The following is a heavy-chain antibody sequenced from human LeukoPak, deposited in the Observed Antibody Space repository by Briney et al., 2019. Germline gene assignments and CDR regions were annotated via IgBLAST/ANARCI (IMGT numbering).Heavy chain of an antibody. J-gene: IGHJ4*02. Sequence: SGGSLRLSCAASGFTFSSYWMSWVRQAPGKGLEWVANIKQDGSEKYYVDSVKGRFTISRDNAKNSLYLQMNSLRAEDTAVYYCAKGAGTIFGVVTFDYWGQGTLVTVSS. CDR3: AKGAGTIFGVVTFDY. CDR1: GFTFSSYW. V-gene: IGHV3-7*03. D-gene: IGHD3-3*01. CDR2: IKQDGSEK.